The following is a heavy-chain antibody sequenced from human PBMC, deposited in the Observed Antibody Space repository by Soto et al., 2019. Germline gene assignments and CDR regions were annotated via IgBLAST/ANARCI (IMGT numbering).Heavy chain of an antibody. V-gene: IGHV1-69*02. D-gene: IGHD5-12*01. CDR3: ARSPVEVGDGYNWDWYFDL. CDR1: GGTFSSYT. J-gene: IGHJ2*01. Sequence: QVQLVQSGAEVKKPGSSVKVSCKASGGTFSSYTISWVRQAPGQGLEWMGRIIPILGIANYAQKFQGRVTITADKSTSTAYMELSSLRSEDTAVYYCARSPVEVGDGYNWDWYFDLWGRGTLVTVSS. CDR2: IIPILGIA.